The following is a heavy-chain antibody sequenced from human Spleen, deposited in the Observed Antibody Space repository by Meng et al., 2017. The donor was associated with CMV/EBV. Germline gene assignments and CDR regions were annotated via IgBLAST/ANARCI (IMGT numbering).Heavy chain of an antibody. Sequence: ASVKVSCKASGYTFTSHDINWVRQATGQGLEWMGYLDPTFASPTYAQHLQGRITITTDESTSTTYMEISSLRVEDTAVYYCARDLGARAPFDIWGQGTLVTVSS. CDR2: LDPTFASP. J-gene: IGHJ3*02. CDR3: ARDLGARAPFDI. D-gene: IGHD1-26*01. V-gene: IGHV1-8*01. CDR1: GYTFTSHD.